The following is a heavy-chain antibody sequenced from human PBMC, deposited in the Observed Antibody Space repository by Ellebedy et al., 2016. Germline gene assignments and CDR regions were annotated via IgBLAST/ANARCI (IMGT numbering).Heavy chain of an antibody. CDR3: AKGVRYYYDTDAFDI. J-gene: IGHJ3*02. CDR2: ISGSGGST. Sequence: GESLKISXAASGFTFSSYAMSWVRQAPGKGLEWVSAISGSGGSTYYADSVKGRFTISRDNSKNTLYLQMNSLRAEDTAVYYCAKGVRYYYDTDAFDIWGQGTMVTVSS. CDR1: GFTFSSYA. D-gene: IGHD3-22*01. V-gene: IGHV3-23*01.